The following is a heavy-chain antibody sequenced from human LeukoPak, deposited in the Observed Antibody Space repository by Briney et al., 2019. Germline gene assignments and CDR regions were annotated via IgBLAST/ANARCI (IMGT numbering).Heavy chain of an antibody. CDR3: ARRPYCSSTSCYGDMWYYYYYMDV. Sequence: PGGSLRLSCAASGFTFSAYWVNWVRQAPGKGLEWLANINQDGSERYYVDSVKGRFTISRDNAKNSLYLQMNSLRAEDTAVYYCARRPYCSSTSCYGDMWYYYYYMDVWGKGTTVTISS. D-gene: IGHD2-2*01. CDR1: GFTFSAYW. J-gene: IGHJ6*03. V-gene: IGHV3-7*03. CDR2: INQDGSER.